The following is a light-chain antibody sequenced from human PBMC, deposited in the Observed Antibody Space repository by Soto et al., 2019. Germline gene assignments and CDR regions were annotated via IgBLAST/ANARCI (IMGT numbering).Light chain of an antibody. CDR1: SSNIGAGYD. Sequence: QSVLTQPPSVSGAPGQRVTLSCTGSSSNIGAGYDVHWYQQLPGTAPKLLIYGNSNRPSGVPDRFSGSKSGTSPSLAITGLQAEDEADYYCQSYDSSLSGHVVFGGGTKLTVL. CDR3: QSYDSSLSGHVV. J-gene: IGLJ2*01. V-gene: IGLV1-40*01. CDR2: GNS.